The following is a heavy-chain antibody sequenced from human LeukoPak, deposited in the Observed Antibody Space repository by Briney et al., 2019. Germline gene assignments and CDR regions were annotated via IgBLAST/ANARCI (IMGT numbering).Heavy chain of an antibody. V-gene: IGHV4-59*08. D-gene: IGHD3-22*01. CDR1: GGSISSYY. CDR2: IYYSGST. Sequence: PSETLSLTCTVSGGSISSYYWSWIRQPPGKGLEWIGYIYYSGSTNYNPSLKSRVTISVDTSKNQFSLKLSSVTAADTAVYYCARHGIHYYDSSGYSIDYWGQGTLVTVSS. J-gene: IGHJ4*02. CDR3: ARHGIHYYDSSGYSIDY.